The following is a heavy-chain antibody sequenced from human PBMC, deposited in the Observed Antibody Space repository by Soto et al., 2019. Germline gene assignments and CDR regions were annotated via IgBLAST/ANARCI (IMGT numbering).Heavy chain of an antibody. CDR3: ARSSRKGSGTSIDY. D-gene: IGHD2-2*01. CDR1: GGTFSSYT. V-gene: IGHV1-69*02. CDR2: IIPILGIA. J-gene: IGHJ4*02. Sequence: QVQLVQSGAEVKKPGSSVKVSCKASGGTFSSYTISWVRQAPGQGLEWMGRIIPILGIANYAQKFQGRVKITADKSTSTGYMELRSLRSEDTAVYYCARSSRKGSGTSIDYWGQGTLVTVSS.